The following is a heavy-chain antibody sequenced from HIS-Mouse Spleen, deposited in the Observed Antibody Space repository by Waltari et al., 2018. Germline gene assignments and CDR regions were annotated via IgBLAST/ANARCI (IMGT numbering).Heavy chain of an antibody. Sequence: QVQLVQSGAEVKKPGASVKVSCKASGYTFTSYDINWVRWATGKGLEWMGWKNPNSGNTGYAQKFQGRVTMTRNTSISTAYMELSSLRSEDTAVYYCARGLYSSSWYYYYYGMDVWGQGTTVTVSS. CDR3: ARGLYSSSWYYYYYGMDV. CDR1: GYTFTSYD. J-gene: IGHJ6*02. V-gene: IGHV1-8*01. D-gene: IGHD6-13*01. CDR2: KNPNSGNT.